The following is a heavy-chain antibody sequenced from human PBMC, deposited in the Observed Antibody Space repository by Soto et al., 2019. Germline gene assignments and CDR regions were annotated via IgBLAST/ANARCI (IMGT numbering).Heavy chain of an antibody. CDR3: AHRLLHDIVVAPFDY. CDR1: GFSLSTSGVG. CDR2: IYWDDDK. V-gene: IGHV2-5*02. Sequence: QITLKESGPTLVQPTQTLTLTCTFSGFSLSTSGVGVGWIRQPPGKALEWLALIYWDDDKRYSPSLKSRLTIXMDSSXXQVVLTMNNMDPVDTATYYCAHRLLHDIVVAPFDYWGQGTLVTVSS. D-gene: IGHD2-2*01. J-gene: IGHJ4*02.